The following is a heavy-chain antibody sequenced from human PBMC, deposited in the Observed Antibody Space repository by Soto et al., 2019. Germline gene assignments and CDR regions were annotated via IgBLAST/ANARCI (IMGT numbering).Heavy chain of an antibody. CDR1: GFTFSSYS. D-gene: IGHD6-6*01. V-gene: IGHV3-48*02. Sequence: GGSLRLSCAASGFTFSSYSMNWVRQAPGKGLEWVSYISSSSSTIYYADSVKGRFTISRDNAKNSLYLQMNSLRDEDTAVYYCASGMYSSSSNWFDPRGQGTLVTVSS. CDR2: ISSSSSTI. CDR3: ASGMYSSSSNWFDP. J-gene: IGHJ5*02.